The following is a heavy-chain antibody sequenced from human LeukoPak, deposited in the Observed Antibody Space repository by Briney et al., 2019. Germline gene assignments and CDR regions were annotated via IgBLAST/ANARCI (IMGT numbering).Heavy chain of an antibody. CDR2: INPSGGST. D-gene: IGHD3-16*01. Sequence: VSVKVSCKASGYTFTSYFMHWVRQAPGQGLEWMGVINPSGGSTTYPQKFQGRVTMTRDTSTSTVYMELSSLRSEDTAVYYCARGTFRGRNDCWGQGTLVTVSS. V-gene: IGHV1-46*01. CDR3: ARGTFRGRNDC. J-gene: IGHJ4*02. CDR1: GYTFTSYF.